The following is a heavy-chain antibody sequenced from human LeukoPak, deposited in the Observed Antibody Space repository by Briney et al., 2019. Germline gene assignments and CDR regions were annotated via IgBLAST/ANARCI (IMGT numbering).Heavy chain of an antibody. CDR2: ISGSGNST. D-gene: IGHD6-6*01. CDR1: GFTFSSYA. V-gene: IGHV3-23*01. CDR3: AILYSSSPLDY. Sequence: GGSLRLSCAASGFTFSSYAMNWVRQAPGKGLEWVSTISGSGNSTYYADSVQGRFTISRDNSKNTLYLQMNSLRAEDTAIYYCAILYSSSPLDYWDQGTLVTVSS. J-gene: IGHJ4*02.